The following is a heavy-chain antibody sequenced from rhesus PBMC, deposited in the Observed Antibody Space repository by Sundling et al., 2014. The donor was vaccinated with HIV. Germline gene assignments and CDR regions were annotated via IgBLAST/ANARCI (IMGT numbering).Heavy chain of an antibody. V-gene: IGHV3S42*01. CDR2: INSAGNSV. CDR3: VRGPEATGWYGLDS. D-gene: IGHD6-31*01. Sequence: EVYLVETGGGLVQPGGSLKLSCAASGFTFTYYGMSWVRQTPGKGLEWVSGINSAGNSVYYSDSVKGRFTISRDNSKNTLFLQMRNLRPEDTAIYYCVRGPEATGWYGLDSWGQGVIVTVSS. J-gene: IGHJ6*01. CDR1: GFTFTYYG.